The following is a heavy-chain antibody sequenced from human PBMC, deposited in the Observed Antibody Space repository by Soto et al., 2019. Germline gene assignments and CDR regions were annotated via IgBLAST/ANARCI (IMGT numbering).Heavy chain of an antibody. CDR2: ISYDGSNK. Sequence: QVQLVESGGGVVQPGRSLRLSCAASGFTFSSYAMHWVRQAQAKGRGGVAVISYDGSNKYYADSVKGRFTISRDNSKNTLYLQMNSLRAEDTAVYYCARPLWRNDYNWGYFDLWGRGTLVTVSS. CDR1: GFTFSSYA. J-gene: IGHJ2*01. D-gene: IGHD4-4*01. CDR3: ARPLWRNDYNWGYFDL. V-gene: IGHV3-30-3*01.